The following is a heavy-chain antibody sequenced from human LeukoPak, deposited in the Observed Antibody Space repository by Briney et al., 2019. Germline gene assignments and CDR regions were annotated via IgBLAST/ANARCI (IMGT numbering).Heavy chain of an antibody. V-gene: IGHV4-34*01. CDR2: INDSGST. CDR1: GGSFSGYY. J-gene: IGHJ4*02. D-gene: IGHD3-10*01. CDR3: ARVRRLSTYARGVIISTLYFDY. Sequence: SETLSLTCAVYGGSFSGYYWSWIRQPPGKGLEWIGEINDSGSTNYNPSLKSRVTISVDTSKNQFSLKLSSVTAADTAVYYCARVRRLSTYARGVIISTLYFDYWGQGTLVTVSS.